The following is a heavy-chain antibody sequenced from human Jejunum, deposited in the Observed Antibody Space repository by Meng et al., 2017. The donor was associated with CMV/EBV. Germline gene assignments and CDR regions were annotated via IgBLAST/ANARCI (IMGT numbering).Heavy chain of an antibody. CDR1: GFTFSSYW. D-gene: IGHD3-22*01. J-gene: IGHJ4*02. CDR2: INGDGTGT. Sequence: EAYGFTFSSYWMHWVRQAPEKGLMWVSRINGDGTGTGYADSVKGRFSISRDNAKNTLYLQMNSLRDEDTAVYYCARTFYHDSSFDYWGQGILVTVSS. V-gene: IGHV3-74*01. CDR3: ARTFYHDSSFDY.